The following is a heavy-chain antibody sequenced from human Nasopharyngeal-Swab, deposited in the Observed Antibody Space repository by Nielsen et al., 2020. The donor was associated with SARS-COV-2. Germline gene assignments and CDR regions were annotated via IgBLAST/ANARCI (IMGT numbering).Heavy chain of an antibody. Sequence: SETLSLTCTVSGYSISSGYYWSWIRQPAGKGLEWIGRIYTSGSTNYNPSLKSRVTMSVDTSKNQFSLKLSSVTAADTAVYYCAREERWYSSGWFDYWGQGTLVTVSS. CDR1: GYSISSGYY. D-gene: IGHD6-19*01. CDR2: IYTSGST. V-gene: IGHV4-4*07. J-gene: IGHJ4*02. CDR3: AREERWYSSGWFDY.